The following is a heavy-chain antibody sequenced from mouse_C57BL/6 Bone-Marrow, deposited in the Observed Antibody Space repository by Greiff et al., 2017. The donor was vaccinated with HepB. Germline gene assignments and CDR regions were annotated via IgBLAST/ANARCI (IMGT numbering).Heavy chain of an antibody. CDR1: GFNIKDDY. CDR2: IDPENGDT. CDR3: TTDGSRTYAMDY. Sequence: SGAELVRPGASVKLSCTASGFNIKDDYMHWVKQRPEQGLEWIGWIDPENGDTEYASKFQGKATITADTSSNTAYLQLSSLTSEDTAVYYCTTDGSRTYAMDYWGQGTSVTVSS. J-gene: IGHJ4*01. D-gene: IGHD1-1*01. V-gene: IGHV14-4*01.